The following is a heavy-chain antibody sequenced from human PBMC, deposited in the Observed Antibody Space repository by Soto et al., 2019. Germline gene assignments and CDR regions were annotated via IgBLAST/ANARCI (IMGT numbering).Heavy chain of an antibody. CDR1: GDSISRSYW. V-gene: IGHV4-4*02. Sequence: ASETLSLTCAVSGDSISRSYWWSWVRQLPGKGLEWIGEIYHSGSTNYNPSLKSRVTISVDTSKNQFSLKLSSVTAADTAVYYCARGGRYSGSYFDYWGQGTLVTVSS. CDR2: IYHSGST. CDR3: ARGGRYSGSYFDY. J-gene: IGHJ4*02. D-gene: IGHD1-26*01.